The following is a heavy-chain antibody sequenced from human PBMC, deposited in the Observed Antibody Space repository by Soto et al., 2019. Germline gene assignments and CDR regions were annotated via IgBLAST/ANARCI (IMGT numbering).Heavy chain of an antibody. CDR2: IYYSGST. Sequence: QLQLQESGPGLVKPSETLSLTCTVSGGSISSSSYYWGWIRQPPGKGLEWIGSIYYSGSTYYNPALKSRVPISVDTSQTQFSLKLSSVTAADTAVYYCVIAAAGRKVYYYYMDVWGKGTTVTVSS. CDR3: VIAAAGRKVYYYYMDV. CDR1: GGSISSSSYY. V-gene: IGHV4-39*01. J-gene: IGHJ6*03. D-gene: IGHD6-13*01.